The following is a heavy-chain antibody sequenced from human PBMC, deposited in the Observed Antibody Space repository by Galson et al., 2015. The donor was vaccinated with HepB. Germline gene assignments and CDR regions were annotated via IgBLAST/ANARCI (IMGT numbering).Heavy chain of an antibody. J-gene: IGHJ2*01. CDR3: AGGRASCGRWYFDL. CDR1: GYSFAGYW. CDR2: IYPSDSDT. Sequence: QSGAEVKKPGESLKISCKGSGYSFAGYWIGWVRQMPGKGLEWMGIIYPSDSDTRYSPSFEGRVTISADKSISSIYLQWSSLKASEAAMYYCAGGRASCGRWYFDLSVRGTLFTASS. V-gene: IGHV5-51*01. D-gene: IGHD1-26*01.